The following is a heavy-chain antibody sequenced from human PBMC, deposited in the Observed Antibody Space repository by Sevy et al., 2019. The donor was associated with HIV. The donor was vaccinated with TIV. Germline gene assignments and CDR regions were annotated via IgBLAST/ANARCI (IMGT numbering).Heavy chain of an antibody. CDR3: AKVDRPIMVRGVITPFDY. Sequence: GGSLRLSCAASGFTFSSYAMSWVRQAPGKRLEWVSAISGSGGSTYYADSVKGRFTISRDNSKNTLYLQMNSLRAEDTAVYYCAKVDRPIMVRGVITPFDYWGQGTLVTVSS. CDR2: ISGSGGST. J-gene: IGHJ4*02. V-gene: IGHV3-23*01. CDR1: GFTFSSYA. D-gene: IGHD3-10*01.